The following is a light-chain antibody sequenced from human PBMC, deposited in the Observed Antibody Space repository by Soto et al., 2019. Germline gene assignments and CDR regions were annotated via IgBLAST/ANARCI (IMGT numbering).Light chain of an antibody. Sequence: QSALTQPASLSGSPGQSITISCTGTSSDIGAYDYVSWFQQHPGKAPKLMISEVNNRPSGVSNPFSGSKSGNTAYLTISGLQLAEEGEYFCFSFTTISTHVFGNGTKVTV. V-gene: IGLV2-14*01. CDR2: EVN. J-gene: IGLJ1*01. CDR3: FSFTTISTHV. CDR1: SSDIGAYDY.